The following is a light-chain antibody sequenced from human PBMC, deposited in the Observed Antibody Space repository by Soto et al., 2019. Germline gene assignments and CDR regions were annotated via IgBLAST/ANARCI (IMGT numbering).Light chain of an antibody. V-gene: IGKV4-1*01. CDR1: QSVLHSSYKYNY. CDR3: QQYYSTPPT. CDR2: WAS. Sequence: IVMTQSPGSLAVSLGEGATINCRSSQSVLHSSYKYNYLAWYQQKPGQPPKLLIYWASTRESGVPDRFSGSGSGTDFTLTISSLQAEDVAVYYCQQYYSTPPTFGGGTKVEIK. J-gene: IGKJ4*01.